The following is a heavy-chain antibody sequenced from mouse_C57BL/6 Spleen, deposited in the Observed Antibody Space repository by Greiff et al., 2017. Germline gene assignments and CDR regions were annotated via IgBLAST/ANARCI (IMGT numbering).Heavy chain of an antibody. CDR2: INPNNGGT. J-gene: IGHJ2*01. CDR3: ARDGIYYYASYYFDY. Sequence: EVQLQQSGPELVKPGASVKISCKASGYTFTDYYMNWVKQSHGKSLEWIGDINPNNGGTSYNQKFKGKATLTVDKSSSTAYMELRSLTSEDSAVYYCARDGIYYYASYYFDYWGQGTTLTVSS. V-gene: IGHV1-26*01. D-gene: IGHD1-1*01. CDR1: GYTFTDYY.